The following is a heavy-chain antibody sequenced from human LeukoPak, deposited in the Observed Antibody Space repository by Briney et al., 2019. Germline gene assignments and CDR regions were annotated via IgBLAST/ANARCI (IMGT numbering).Heavy chain of an antibody. V-gene: IGHV3-23*01. CDR3: AKGSTSFYFEF. CDR1: GFTFDNYA. D-gene: IGHD1-26*01. CDR2: IGSNT. Sequence: GGSLRLSCAASGFTFDNYAMYWVRQAPGKGLEWVSAIGSNTYYADSVKGRFTTSRDNSANTLYLQMNSLRAEDTALYYCAKGSTSFYFEFWGQGTLVTVSS. J-gene: IGHJ4*02.